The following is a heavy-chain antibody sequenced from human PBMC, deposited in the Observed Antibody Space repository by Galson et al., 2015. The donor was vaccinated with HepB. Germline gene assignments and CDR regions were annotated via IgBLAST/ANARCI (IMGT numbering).Heavy chain of an antibody. J-gene: IGHJ4*02. D-gene: IGHD6-13*01. CDR2: MNPNSGNT. Sequence: SVKVSCKASGYTFTSFDINWVRQATGQGLEWMGWMNPNSGNTGFARKFQGRVTMTGDTSISTAYMELTSLRSEDTAVFYCARARAGFSSSWYEYYFDYWGQGTLVTVSS. V-gene: IGHV1-8*01. CDR1: GYTFTSFD. CDR3: ARARAGFSSSWYEYYFDY.